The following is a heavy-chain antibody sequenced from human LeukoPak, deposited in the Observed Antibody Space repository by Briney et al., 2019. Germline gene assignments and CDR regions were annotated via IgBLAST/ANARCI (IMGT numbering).Heavy chain of an antibody. Sequence: GGSLRLSCAAYEFTFSNYAMSWVRQAPGKGLEWVSAIRGSGDITLYADSVKGRFTISRDNSKNTLYLQMNRLRGEDTAVYYCARGGYNPPRLEYWGQGTLVTVSS. CDR1: EFTFSNYA. CDR2: IRGSGDIT. D-gene: IGHD3-16*01. CDR3: ARGGYNPPRLEY. J-gene: IGHJ4*02. V-gene: IGHV3-23*01.